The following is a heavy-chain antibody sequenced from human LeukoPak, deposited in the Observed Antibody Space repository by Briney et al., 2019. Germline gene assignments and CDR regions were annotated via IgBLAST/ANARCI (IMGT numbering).Heavy chain of an antibody. CDR2: ISAYNGNT. Sequence: GASVKVSCKASGYTFTSYGINWVRQAPGQGLEWMGWISAYNGNTNYTQKLQGRVTMTTDTSTSTAYMELRSLRSDDTAVYYCANTVTTGDAFDIWGQGTMVTVSS. CDR3: ANTVTTGDAFDI. J-gene: IGHJ3*02. CDR1: GYTFTSYG. D-gene: IGHD4-11*01. V-gene: IGHV1-18*01.